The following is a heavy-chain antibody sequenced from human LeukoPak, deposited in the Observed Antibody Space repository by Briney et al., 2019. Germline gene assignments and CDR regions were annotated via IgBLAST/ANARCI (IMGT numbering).Heavy chain of an antibody. J-gene: IGHJ3*02. V-gene: IGHV3-23*01. CDR3: AKDLSHYYDSSGYYPDAFDI. Sequence: PGGSLRLSCAASGFTFSSYAMSWVRQAPGKGLEWVSAISGSGGSTYYADSVKGRFTISRDNSKNTLYLQMNSLRAEDTAGYYCAKDLSHYYDSSGYYPDAFDIWGQGTMVTVSS. CDR2: ISGSGGST. CDR1: GFTFSSYA. D-gene: IGHD3-22*01.